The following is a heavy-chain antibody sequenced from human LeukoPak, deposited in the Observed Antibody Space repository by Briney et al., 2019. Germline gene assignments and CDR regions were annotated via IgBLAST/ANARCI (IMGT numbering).Heavy chain of an antibody. V-gene: IGHV4-38-2*02. CDR3: VASVAAAGKGGIQGWFDP. CDR1: GYSISSGYY. CDR2: IYHSGKS. Sequence: SETLSLTCSVSGYSISSGYYWDWIRQPPGKGLEWIASIYHSGKSYYNPSLESRVTISVDTSKNQFSLKLSSVTAADTAVYYCVASVAAAGKGGIQGWFDPWGQGTLVTVSS. J-gene: IGHJ5*02. D-gene: IGHD6-13*01.